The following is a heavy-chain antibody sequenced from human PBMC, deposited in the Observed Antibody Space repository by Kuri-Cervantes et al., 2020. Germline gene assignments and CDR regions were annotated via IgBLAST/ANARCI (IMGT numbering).Heavy chain of an antibody. CDR3: ARDHRGAAAGSRAYFDY. J-gene: IGHJ4*02. D-gene: IGHD6-13*01. CDR1: GFTFSSYA. CDR2: ISYGGSNK. Sequence: GESLKISCAASGFTFSSYAMHWVRQAPGKGLEWVAVISYGGSNKYYADSVKGRFTISRDNSKNTLYLQMNSLRAEDTAVYYCARDHRGAAAGSRAYFDYWGQGTLVTVSS. V-gene: IGHV3-30-3*01.